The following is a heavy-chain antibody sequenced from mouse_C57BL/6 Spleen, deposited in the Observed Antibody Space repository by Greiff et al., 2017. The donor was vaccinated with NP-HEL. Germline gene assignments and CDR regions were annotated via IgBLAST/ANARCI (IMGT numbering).Heavy chain of an antibody. D-gene: IGHD1-1*01. CDR3: ARFPIYYYGSSYGAYAMDY. CDR1: GYAFTNYL. CDR2: INPGSGGT. J-gene: IGHJ4*01. V-gene: IGHV1-54*01. Sequence: QVQLKQSGAELVRPGTSVKVSCKASGYAFTNYLIEWVKQRPGQGLEWIGVINPGSGGTDYNEKFKGKATLTADKSSSTAYMQLSSLTSEDSAVYFCARFPIYYYGSSYGAYAMDYWGQGTSVTVSS.